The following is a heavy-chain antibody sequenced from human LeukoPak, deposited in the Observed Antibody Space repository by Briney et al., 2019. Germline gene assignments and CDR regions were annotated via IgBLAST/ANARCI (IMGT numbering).Heavy chain of an antibody. J-gene: IGHJ3*02. CDR2: IYYSGST. Sequence: SETLSLTCTVSGGSISSYYWSWIRQPPGKGLGWIGYIYYSGSTNYNPSLKSRVTISVDTSKNQFSLKLSSVTAADTAVYYCAREITLDAFDIWGQGTMVTVSS. CDR1: GGSISSYY. V-gene: IGHV4-59*01. CDR3: AREITLDAFDI.